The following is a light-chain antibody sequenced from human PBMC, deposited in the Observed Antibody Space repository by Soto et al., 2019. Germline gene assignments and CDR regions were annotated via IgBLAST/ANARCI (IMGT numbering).Light chain of an antibody. CDR3: QQYGSSPPWT. Sequence: EIVLTQSPGTLSLSPGERATLSCRASQSVSSSYLAWYQQKPGQAPRLLIYGASSRATGIPDRFSGSGSGTXXXXXXXXXXXXXFAVYYXQQYGSSPPWTFGQGTKVEIK. J-gene: IGKJ1*01. CDR1: QSVSSSY. CDR2: GAS. V-gene: IGKV3-20*01.